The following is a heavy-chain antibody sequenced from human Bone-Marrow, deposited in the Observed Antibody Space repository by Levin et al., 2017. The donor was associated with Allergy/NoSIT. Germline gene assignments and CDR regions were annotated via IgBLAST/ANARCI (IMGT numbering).Heavy chain of an antibody. CDR1: GFTFSAYT. Sequence: GGSLRLSCAASGFTFSAYTMNWVRQAPGKGLEWVSFLDSRSDYKNYADSVKGRFTISRATAKSSLYLQMNSLRAEDTAVYYCERAFVGSHRMGDCWGQGTLVTVSS. CDR2: LDSRSDYK. D-gene: IGHD1-26*01. J-gene: IGHJ4*02. V-gene: IGHV3-21*01. CDR3: ERAFVGSHRMGDC.